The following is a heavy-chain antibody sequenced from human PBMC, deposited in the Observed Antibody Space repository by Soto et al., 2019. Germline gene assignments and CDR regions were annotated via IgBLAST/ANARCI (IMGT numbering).Heavy chain of an antibody. CDR2: IVPIFGTR. CDR3: ARSEVTDYGAYFWFDP. V-gene: IGHV1-69*05. Sequence: QVQLVQSGTEVKKPGSSVKVSCKASGDTFRRQALSWVRQAPGQGLEWMGGIVPIFGTRSYAQKFQGRVTITXXQXTXXAHMELSSLRSDDTAVYYGARSEVTDYGAYFWFDPWGQGTLVIVSS. J-gene: IGHJ5*02. CDR1: GDTFRRQA. D-gene: IGHD4-17*01.